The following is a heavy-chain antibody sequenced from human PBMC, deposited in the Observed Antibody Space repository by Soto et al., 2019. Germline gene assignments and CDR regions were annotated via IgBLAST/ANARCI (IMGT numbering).Heavy chain of an antibody. J-gene: IGHJ2*01. D-gene: IGHD2-21*02. Sequence: PSETLSLTCTVSGDSISSSSYYWVWIRQPPGKGLEWIGSFYYSGSTYYNPSLKSRFTISRDNAKNSLYLQMNSLRAEDTAVYYCAREEGHYYCGGDCYPYWYFDLWGRGTLVTVSS. CDR1: GDSISSSSYY. CDR3: AREEGHYYCGGDCYPYWYFDL. CDR2: FYYSGST. V-gene: IGHV4-39*02.